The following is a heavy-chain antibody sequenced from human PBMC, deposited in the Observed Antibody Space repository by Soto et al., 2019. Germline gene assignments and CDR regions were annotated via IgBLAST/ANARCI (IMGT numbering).Heavy chain of an antibody. J-gene: IGHJ4*02. CDR2: ISGSGGST. Sequence: PGGSLRLSCAASGFTFSSYAMSWVRQAPGKGLEWVSAISGSGGSTYYADSVKGRFTISRDNSKNTLYLQMNSLRAEDTAVYYCAKDLYYYDSSGPLDYWGQGTLVTVSS. V-gene: IGHV3-23*01. D-gene: IGHD3-22*01. CDR1: GFTFSSYA. CDR3: AKDLYYYDSSGPLDY.